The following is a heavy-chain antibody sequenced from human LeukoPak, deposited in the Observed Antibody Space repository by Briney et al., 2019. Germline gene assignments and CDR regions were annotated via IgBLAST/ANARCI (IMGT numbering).Heavy chain of an antibody. CDR2: INPNSGGT. CDR1: GYTFTGYY. CDR3: ARETILPIFGVVNDAFDI. Sequence: GASVKVSCKASGYTFTGYYMHWVRQAPGQGLEWMGWINPNSGGTNYAQKFQGRVTMTRDTSISTAYMELSRLRSDDTAVYYCARETILPIFGVVNDAFDIWGQGTMVTVSS. D-gene: IGHD3-3*01. J-gene: IGHJ3*02. V-gene: IGHV1-2*02.